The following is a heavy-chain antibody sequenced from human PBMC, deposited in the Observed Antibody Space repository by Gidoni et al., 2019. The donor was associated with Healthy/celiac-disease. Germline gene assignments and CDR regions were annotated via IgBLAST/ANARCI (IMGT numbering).Heavy chain of an antibody. CDR2: ISYDGSNK. CDR3: AKDSFPGAPRYYYYGMDV. J-gene: IGHJ6*02. D-gene: IGHD3-10*01. Sequence: QVQLVESGGGVVQPGRSLRLSCAASGFTFSSYGRHWVRQAPGKGLEWVAVISYDGSNKYYADSVKGRFTISRDNSKNTLYLQMNSLRAEDTAVYYCAKDSFPGAPRYYYYGMDVWGQGTTVTVSS. CDR1: GFTFSSYG. V-gene: IGHV3-30*18.